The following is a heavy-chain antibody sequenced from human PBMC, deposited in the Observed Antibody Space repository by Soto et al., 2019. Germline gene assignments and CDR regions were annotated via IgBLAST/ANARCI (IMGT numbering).Heavy chain of an antibody. Sequence: EVQLVESGGGLVQPGGSLRLSCAASGFTFSSYWMSWVRQAPGKGLEWVANIKADGSEKWYVDSVKGRFTISRDNAKNSLYLQVNSLRAEDTAVYYCARGDYYDTTGPFSDAFDIWGQGTMVTVSS. D-gene: IGHD3-22*01. V-gene: IGHV3-7*04. CDR1: GFTFSSYW. CDR3: ARGDYYDTTGPFSDAFDI. J-gene: IGHJ3*02. CDR2: IKADGSEK.